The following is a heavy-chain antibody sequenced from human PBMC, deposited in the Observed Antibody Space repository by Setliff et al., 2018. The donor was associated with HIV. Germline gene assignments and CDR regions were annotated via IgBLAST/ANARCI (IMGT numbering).Heavy chain of an antibody. CDR1: GYSISSDYY. D-gene: IGHD1-26*01. Sequence: SETLSLTCAVSGYSISSDYYWGWIRQPPGKGLEWIGEINHSGSTNYNPFLKSRVTISLDASRNQFSLELISVTAADTAVYYCAGGPGTTSIDYWAQGTLVTVSS. CDR2: INHSGST. J-gene: IGHJ4*02. V-gene: IGHV4-38-2*01. CDR3: AGGPGTTSIDY.